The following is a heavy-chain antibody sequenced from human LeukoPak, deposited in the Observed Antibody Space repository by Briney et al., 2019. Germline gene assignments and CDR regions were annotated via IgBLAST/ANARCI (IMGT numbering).Heavy chain of an antibody. D-gene: IGHD6-13*01. J-gene: IGHJ4*02. CDR1: GYRFANYW. CDR3: ARHVGSSDVDF. Sequence: GESLKISRKGSGYRFANYWIGWVRQMPGKGLEWMGIIYPGDSDTRYSPSFQGQVTISADKSISTAYLQWSSLQASDTAMYYCARHVGSSDVDFWGQGTLVTVSS. CDR2: IYPGDSDT. V-gene: IGHV5-51*01.